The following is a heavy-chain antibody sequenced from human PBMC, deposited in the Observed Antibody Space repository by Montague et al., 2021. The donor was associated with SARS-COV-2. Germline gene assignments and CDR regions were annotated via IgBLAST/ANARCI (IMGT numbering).Heavy chain of an antibody. V-gene: IGHV4-59*12. Sequence: SETLSLTCTASSGSLSGYYWNWSRQPPGKGLEWIGFTHYSGTTXXXPSVKSRLNMSLDTSKNQFSLTLNSETAADPAIYYCARGTAYDHVYYWGQGAPVTVAS. CDR3: ARGTAYDHVYY. J-gene: IGHJ4*02. D-gene: IGHD2-8*02. CDR1: SGSLSGYY. CDR2: THYSGTT.